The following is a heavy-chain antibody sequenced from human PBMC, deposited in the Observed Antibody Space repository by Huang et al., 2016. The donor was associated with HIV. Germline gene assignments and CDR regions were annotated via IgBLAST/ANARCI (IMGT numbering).Heavy chain of an antibody. J-gene: IGHJ4*02. V-gene: IGHV4-59*11. CDR1: GGSISTHY. CDR2: IDYSGIT. Sequence: QVQLQESGPGLVKPSETLSLTCTVSGGSISTHYWSWIRQPTGKGLEWIGSIDYSGITHYSPSLKSRGTILLYTAKNQFSLRVNSVTAADTAMYYCARDHHDFWRGYRRMYFFDHWGQGTLVTVSS. D-gene: IGHD3-3*01. CDR3: ARDHHDFWRGYRRMYFFDH.